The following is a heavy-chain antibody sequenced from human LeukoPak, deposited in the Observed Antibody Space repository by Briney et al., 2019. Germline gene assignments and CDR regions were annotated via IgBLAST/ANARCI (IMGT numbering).Heavy chain of an antibody. V-gene: IGHV4-30-4*01. Sequence: SETLSLTCTVSGGSISSGDYYWSWIRQPPGTGLEWIGYIYYSGSTYYNPSLKSRVTISVDTSKNQFSLKLSSATAADTAVYYCARDLLNEGNHLDYWGQGTLVTVSS. CDR3: ARDLLNEGNHLDY. CDR2: IYYSGST. CDR1: GGSISSGDYY. D-gene: IGHD4-23*01. J-gene: IGHJ4*02.